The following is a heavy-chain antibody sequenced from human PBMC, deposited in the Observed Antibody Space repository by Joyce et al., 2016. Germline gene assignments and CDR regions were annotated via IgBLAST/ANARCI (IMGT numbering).Heavy chain of an antibody. D-gene: IGHD4-17*01. CDR3: ARAPLSTGEPYNWFDP. V-gene: IGHV1-3*01. CDR1: GYIFTEYV. CDR2: INPGNGHT. J-gene: IGHJ5*02. Sequence: QVQLVQSGAAVKKPGASVKVSCKASGYIFTEYVLHWVRQAPGQRLEWLGWINPGNGHTEYSQKFQGRVTITRATYARTVYLDLNSLKSADTAVYYCARAPLSTGEPYNWFDPWGQGTLVIVSS.